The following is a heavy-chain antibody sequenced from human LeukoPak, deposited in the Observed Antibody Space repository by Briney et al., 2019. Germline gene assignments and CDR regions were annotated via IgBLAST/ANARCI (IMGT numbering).Heavy chain of an antibody. CDR2: ISGSGGST. CDR3: AKDQGPNYYDSSGYHGPFDY. CDR1: GFTFSSYG. J-gene: IGHJ4*02. Sequence: GGTLRLSCAASGFTFSSYGMSWVRQAPGKGLEWVSAISGSGGSTYYADSVKGRFTISRDNSKNTLYLQMNSLRAEDTAVYYCAKDQGPNYYDSSGYHGPFDYWGQGTLVTVSS. V-gene: IGHV3-23*01. D-gene: IGHD3-22*01.